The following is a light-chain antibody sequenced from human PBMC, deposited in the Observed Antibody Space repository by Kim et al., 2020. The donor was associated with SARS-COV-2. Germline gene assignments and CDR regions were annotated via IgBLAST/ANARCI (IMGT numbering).Light chain of an antibody. J-gene: IGLJ2*01. Sequence: VALGQTVRITCQGDSLRSYYATWYQQKPVQAPIVVIYGKNNRTSGIPDRFSGSSSGNTASLTITGTQAGDEADYYCNSRDSNDNVVFGGGTQLTVL. CDR2: GKN. V-gene: IGLV3-19*01. CDR1: SLRSYY. CDR3: NSRDSNDNVV.